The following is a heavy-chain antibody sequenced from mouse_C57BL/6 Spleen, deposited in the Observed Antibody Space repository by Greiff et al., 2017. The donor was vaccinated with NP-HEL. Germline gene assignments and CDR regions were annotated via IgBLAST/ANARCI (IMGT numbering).Heavy chain of an antibody. V-gene: IGHV1-53*01. J-gene: IGHJ3*01. D-gene: IGHD3-2*02. CDR2: INPSNGGT. CDR3: ARTAQGAWFAY. Sequence: VQLPQPGPELVKPGASVKLSCKASGYTFTSYWMHWVKQRHGQGLEWIGNINPSNGGTNYNDKFKSKATLTVDKSSSTAYMQLSSLTSEDSAVYYCARTAQGAWFAYWGQGTLVTVSA. CDR1: GYTFTSYW.